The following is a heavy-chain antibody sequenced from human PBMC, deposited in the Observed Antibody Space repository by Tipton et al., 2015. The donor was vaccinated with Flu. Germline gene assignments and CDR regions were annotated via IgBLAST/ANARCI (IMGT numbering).Heavy chain of an antibody. V-gene: IGHV4-59*01. CDR3: ARDREYGDSLGAFDI. CDR2: IYYSGST. Sequence: TLSLTCTVSGGSISSYYWSWIRQPPGKGLEWIGYIYYSGSTNYNPSLKSRVTISVDTSKNQFSLKLSSVTAADTAVYYCARDREYGDSLGAFDIWGQGTMVTVSS. CDR1: GGSISSYY. J-gene: IGHJ3*02. D-gene: IGHD4-17*01.